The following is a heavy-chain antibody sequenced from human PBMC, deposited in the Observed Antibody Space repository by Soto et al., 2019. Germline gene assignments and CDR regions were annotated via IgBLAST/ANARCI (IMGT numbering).Heavy chain of an antibody. CDR1: GFTFSSYW. CDR3: ALGLQYLFDY. CDR2: ISSDGSST. Sequence: EVQLVESGGGLVQPGGSLRLSCAVSGFTFSSYWMHWVRQAPGKGLVWVSRISSDGSSTSYADSVKGRFTISRDNAKNTLYLQMNSLRAEDTAVYHCALGLQYLFDYWSQGTLVTVSS. V-gene: IGHV3-74*01. D-gene: IGHD2-2*01. J-gene: IGHJ4*02.